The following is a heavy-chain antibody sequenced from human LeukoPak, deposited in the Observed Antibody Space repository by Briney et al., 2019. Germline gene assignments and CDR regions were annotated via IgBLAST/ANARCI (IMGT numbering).Heavy chain of an antibody. CDR3: ARGDRYYYGSGSYSVFDN. V-gene: IGHV4-34*01. J-gene: IGHJ4*02. CDR2: INHSGST. CDR1: GGSFSGYY. Sequence: SETLSLTCDVYGGSFSGYYWSWIRQPPGKGLEWIGEINHSGSTNYKSSLKSRVTISVDTSKNQFSLELSSVTAADTAVYYCARGDRYYYGSGSYSVFDNWGQGTLVTVSS. D-gene: IGHD3-10*01.